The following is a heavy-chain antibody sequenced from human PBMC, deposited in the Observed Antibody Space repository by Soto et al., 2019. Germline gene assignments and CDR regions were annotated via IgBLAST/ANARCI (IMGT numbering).Heavy chain of an antibody. CDR2: IYYSGST. V-gene: IGHV4-59*01. Sequence: SETLSLTCTVSGGSISSYYWSWIRQPPGKGLEWIGYIYYSGSTNYNPSLKSRVTISVDTSKNQFSLKLSSVTAADTAVYYCARASRVYSLVGATRGWFDPWGQGTLVTVS. CDR1: GGSISSYY. D-gene: IGHD1-26*01. J-gene: IGHJ5*02. CDR3: ARASRVYSLVGATRGWFDP.